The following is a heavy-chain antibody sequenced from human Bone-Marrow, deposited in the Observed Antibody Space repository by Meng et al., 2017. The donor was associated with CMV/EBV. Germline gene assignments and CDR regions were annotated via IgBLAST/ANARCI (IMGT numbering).Heavy chain of an antibody. CDR1: GFTFSSFA. Sequence: GESLKISCAASGFTFSSFAMSWVRQAPGKGLEWVSAISGGGGSTYFADSVKGRFTISRDNSKNTLYLLMNSLRAEDTAVYYCAKYCTSTSCYSEGHYYGMDVWGQGTTVNVAS. J-gene: IGHJ6*01. CDR3: AKYCTSTSCYSEGHYYGMDV. CDR2: ISGGGGST. D-gene: IGHD2-2*02. V-gene: IGHV3-23*01.